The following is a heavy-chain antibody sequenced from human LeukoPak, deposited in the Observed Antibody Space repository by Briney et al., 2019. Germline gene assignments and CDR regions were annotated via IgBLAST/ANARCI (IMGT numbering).Heavy chain of an antibody. J-gene: IGHJ4*02. CDR1: GFTFSSYS. V-gene: IGHV3-21*01. CDR2: ISSSSSYI. Sequence: PGGSLRLSCAASGFTFSSYSMTWVRQAPGKGLEWVSSISSSSSYIYYADSVKGRFTISRDNAKNSLYLQMNSLRAEDTAVYYCARVSRGTTAPFDYWGQGTLVTVSS. D-gene: IGHD1-26*01. CDR3: ARVSRGTTAPFDY.